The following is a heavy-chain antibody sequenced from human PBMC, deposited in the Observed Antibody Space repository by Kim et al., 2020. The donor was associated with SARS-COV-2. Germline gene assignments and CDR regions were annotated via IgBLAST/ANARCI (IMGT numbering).Heavy chain of an antibody. CDR2: IIPILGIA. CDR1: GGTFSSYA. J-gene: IGHJ4*02. Sequence: SVKVSCKASGGTFSSYAISWVRQAPGQGLEWMGRIIPILGIANYAQKFQGRVTITADKSTSTAYMELSSLRSEDTAVYYCARRETTVVTEYWGQGTLVTVSS. V-gene: IGHV1-69*04. CDR3: ARRETTVVTEY. D-gene: IGHD4-17*01.